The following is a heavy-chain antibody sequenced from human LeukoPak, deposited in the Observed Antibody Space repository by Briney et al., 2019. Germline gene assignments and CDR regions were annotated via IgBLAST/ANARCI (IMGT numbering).Heavy chain of an antibody. J-gene: IGHJ4*02. V-gene: IGHV1-69*13. Sequence: ASVKVSCKASGGTFSSYAISWVRQAPGQGLEWMGGIIPIFGTANYAQKFQGRVTITADESTSTAYMELSSLRSEDTAVYYCARGRDGYNYVVYWGQGTLVTVSS. CDR1: GGTFSSYA. CDR3: ARGRDGYNYVVY. CDR2: IIPIFGTA. D-gene: IGHD5-24*01.